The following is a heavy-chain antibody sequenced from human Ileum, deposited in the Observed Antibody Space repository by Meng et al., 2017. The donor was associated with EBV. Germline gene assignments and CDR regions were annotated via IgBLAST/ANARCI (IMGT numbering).Heavy chain of an antibody. D-gene: IGHD1-26*01. V-gene: IGHV4-30-4*01. CDR3: AIYAVGGSGQGY. J-gene: IGHJ4*02. Sequence: QRQLQESGPRLVKPSQNLSLTSSASAVSISSGVYRWSWIRQPPGKGLEWIGCSGGTYYNPSLKSRLTISVHTSKNQFSLKLDSATAADTAVYYCAIYAVGGSGQGYWGQGTLVTVSS. CDR2: CSGGT. CDR1: AVSISSGVYR.